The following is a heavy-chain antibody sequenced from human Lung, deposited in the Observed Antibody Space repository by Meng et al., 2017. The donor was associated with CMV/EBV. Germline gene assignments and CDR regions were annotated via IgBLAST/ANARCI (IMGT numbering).Heavy chain of an antibody. CDR1: GFTVSSNY. J-gene: IGHJ6*02. Sequence: GESLKISCAASGFTVSSNYMSWVRQAPGKGLEWVSVIYSGGSTYYADSVKGRFTISRDNSKSSLYLQMNGLRAEDTALYHCAKYYYGLDVWGQGTTVTVSS. D-gene: IGHD2/OR15-2a*01. V-gene: IGHV3-53*05. CDR3: AKYYYGLDV. CDR2: IYSGGST.